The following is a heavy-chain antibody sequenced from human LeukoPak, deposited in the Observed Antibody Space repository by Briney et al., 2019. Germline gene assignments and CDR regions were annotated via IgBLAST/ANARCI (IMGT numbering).Heavy chain of an antibody. CDR1: GFTFSSYG. CDR3: AKGTIRYCSSTGCYIDY. Sequence: GGSLRLSCAASGFTFSSYGMHWVRQAPGKGLEWVAFIRYDGSNKYYPDSVKGRFTISRDNSKNTLYLQMNSLRAEDTAVYYCAKGTIRYCSSTGCYIDYWGQGTLVTVSS. J-gene: IGHJ4*02. V-gene: IGHV3-30*02. CDR2: IRYDGSNK. D-gene: IGHD2-2*01.